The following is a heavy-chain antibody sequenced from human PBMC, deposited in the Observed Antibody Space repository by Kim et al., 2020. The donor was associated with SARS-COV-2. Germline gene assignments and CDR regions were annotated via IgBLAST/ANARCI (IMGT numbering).Heavy chain of an antibody. CDR1: GFTFSTYA. V-gene: IGHV3-23*01. CDR2: VSGSGGST. Sequence: GGSLRLSCAASGFTFSTYAMSWVRQAPGKGLEWVSSVSGSGGSTYHADSAKGLFTTSRDNSKNTLYLQMNSLRAEDTAVYYCAKGRSDNIAAAFNYWSQGTLVTVS. CDR3: AKGRSDNIAAAFNY. J-gene: IGHJ4*02. D-gene: IGHD6-13*01.